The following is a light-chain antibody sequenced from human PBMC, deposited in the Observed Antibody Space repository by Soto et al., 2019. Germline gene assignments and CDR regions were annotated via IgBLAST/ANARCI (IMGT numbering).Light chain of an antibody. CDR2: DVS. J-gene: IGLJ1*01. Sequence: QSVLTQPASVSVSPGQSITISCTRTSSDVGGYNYVSWYQQHPGKAPKLMIYDVSNRPSGVSNRFSGSKSGNTASLTISGLQAEDEADYYCSSYTSSSTLFGTGTKVTVL. CDR1: SSDVGGYNY. V-gene: IGLV2-14*01. CDR3: SSYTSSSTL.